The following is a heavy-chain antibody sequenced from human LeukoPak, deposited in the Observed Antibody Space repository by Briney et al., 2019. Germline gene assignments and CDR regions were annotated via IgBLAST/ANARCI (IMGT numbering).Heavy chain of an antibody. D-gene: IGHD4-17*01. CDR1: GFTFSSYA. CDR3: ARVVDHDYGDYYLDY. J-gene: IGHJ4*02. Sequence: HPGGSLRLSCAASGFTFSSYAMHWVRQAPGKGLEWVAVISYDGSNKYYADSVKGRLTISRDNSKNTLYLQMNSLRAEDTAVYYCARVVDHDYGDYYLDYWGQGTLVTVSS. V-gene: IGHV3-30*14. CDR2: ISYDGSNK.